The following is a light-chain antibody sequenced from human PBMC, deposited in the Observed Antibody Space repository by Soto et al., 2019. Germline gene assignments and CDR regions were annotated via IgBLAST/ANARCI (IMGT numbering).Light chain of an antibody. V-gene: IGLV2-14*03. Sequence: QSALTQPACVSGSPGQSITISCTGTSSDVGGYNSVSWYQQHPGKAPQLMIYDVSYRPSGVSDRFSGSKSGNTASLTISGLQAEDEADYYCSSYISSGTRVFRGGTKLTVL. J-gene: IGLJ3*02. CDR2: DVS. CDR3: SSYISSGTRV. CDR1: SSDVGGYNS.